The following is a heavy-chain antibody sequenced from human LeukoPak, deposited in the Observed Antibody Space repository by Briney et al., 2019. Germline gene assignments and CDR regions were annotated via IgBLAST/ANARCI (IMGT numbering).Heavy chain of an antibody. CDR1: GGSYGGSFSGYY. Sequence: SETLSLTCAVYGGSYGGSFSGYYWSWIRQPPGKGLDGFGEINHSGSTNYNPSLKSRVTISVDTSKNQFSLKLSSVTAADTAVYYCARAWRAAEGSPLFDYWGQGTLVTVSS. D-gene: IGHD3-10*01. J-gene: IGHJ4*02. V-gene: IGHV4-34*01. CDR2: INHSGST. CDR3: ARAWRAAEGSPLFDY.